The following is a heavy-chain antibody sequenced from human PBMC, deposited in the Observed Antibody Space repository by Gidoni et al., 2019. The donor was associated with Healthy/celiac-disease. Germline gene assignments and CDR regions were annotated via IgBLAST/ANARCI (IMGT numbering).Heavy chain of an antibody. Sequence: EVQLVESGGGLVQPGGSLRLSCAASGFTFSSYSMNWVRQAPGKGLEWVSYISSSSSTIYYADSVKGRFTISRDNAKNSLYLQMNSLRAEDTAVYYCARGGYYDILTGRYYYYYGMDVWGQGTTVTVSS. V-gene: IGHV3-48*04. J-gene: IGHJ6*02. CDR1: GFTFSSYS. CDR2: ISSSSSTI. CDR3: ARGGYYDILTGRYYYYYGMDV. D-gene: IGHD3-9*01.